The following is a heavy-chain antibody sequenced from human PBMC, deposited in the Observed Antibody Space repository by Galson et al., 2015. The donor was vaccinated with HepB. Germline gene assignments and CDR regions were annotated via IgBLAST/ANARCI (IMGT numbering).Heavy chain of an antibody. V-gene: IGHV3-30-3*01. CDR2: ISYDGSNK. Sequence: SLRLSCAAYGFTFSSYAMHWVRQAPGKGLEWVAVISYDGSNKYYADSVKGRFTISRDNSKNTLYLQMNSLRAEDTAVYYCARDKEGDGYNPRAFDIWGQGTMVTVSS. CDR3: ARDKEGDGYNPRAFDI. CDR1: GFTFSSYA. D-gene: IGHD5-24*01. J-gene: IGHJ3*02.